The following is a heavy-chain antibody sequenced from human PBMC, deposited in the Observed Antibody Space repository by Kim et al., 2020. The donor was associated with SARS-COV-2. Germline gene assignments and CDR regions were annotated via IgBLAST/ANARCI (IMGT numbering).Heavy chain of an antibody. D-gene: IGHD3-10*01. V-gene: IGHV4-39*01. CDR2: VFYTGDI. Sequence: SETLSLTCTVSGDSITNDRYFWGWIRQPPGRGLEWIGNVFYTGDIYAKPSLMGRLTIPVDTSRTQFSLELRSVTAADAAVYFCARIKRFADYVDSWGQGTLVTVSS. CDR1: GDSITNDRYF. J-gene: IGHJ4*02. CDR3: ARIKRFADYVDS.